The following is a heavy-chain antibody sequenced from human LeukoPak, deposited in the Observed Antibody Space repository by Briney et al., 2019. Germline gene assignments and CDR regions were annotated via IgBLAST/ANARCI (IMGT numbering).Heavy chain of an antibody. V-gene: IGHV4-34*01. J-gene: IGHJ4*02. D-gene: IGHD3-22*01. CDR1: GGSFSGYY. CDR2: INHSGST. CDR3: ARGAYYRDSSGYFRGAEIDY. Sequence: PSETLSLTCAVYGGSFSGYYWSWIRQPPGKGLEWIGEINHSGSTNYNPSLKSRVTISVDTSKNQFSLKLSSVTAADTAVYYCARGAYYRDSSGYFRGAEIDYWGQGTLVTVSS.